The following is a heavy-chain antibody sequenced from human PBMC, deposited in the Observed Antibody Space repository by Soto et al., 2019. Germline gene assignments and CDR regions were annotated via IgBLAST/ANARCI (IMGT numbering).Heavy chain of an antibody. D-gene: IGHD4-17*01. V-gene: IGHV5-51*01. CDR2: IYPGDSDT. CDR1: GYSLTSYW. Sequence: GESLKISCKGSGYSLTSYWIGWVRQMPGKGLEWMGIIYPGDSDTRYSPSFQGQVTISADKSISTAYLQWSSLKASDTAMYYCARLAGSGSYGDHLYQYYYYGMDVWGQGTTVTVSS. CDR3: ARLAGSGSYGDHLYQYYYYGMDV. J-gene: IGHJ6*02.